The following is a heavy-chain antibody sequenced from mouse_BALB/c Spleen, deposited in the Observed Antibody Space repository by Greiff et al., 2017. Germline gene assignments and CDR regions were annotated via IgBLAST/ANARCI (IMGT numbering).Heavy chain of an antibody. CDR1: GFTFSDFY. CDR3: ARELRLRAMDY. V-gene: IGHV7-1*02. D-gene: IGHD1-2*01. J-gene: IGHJ4*01. CDR2: SRNKANDYTT. Sequence: EVQVVESGGGLVQPGGSLRLSCATSGFTFSDFYMEWVRQHPGKRLEWIAASRNKANDYTTEYSASVKGRFIVSRDTSQSILYLQMNALRAEDTAIYYCARELRLRAMDYWGQGTSVTVSS.